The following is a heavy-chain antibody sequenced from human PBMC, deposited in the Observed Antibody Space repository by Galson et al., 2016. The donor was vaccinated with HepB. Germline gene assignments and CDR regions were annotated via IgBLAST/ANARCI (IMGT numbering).Heavy chain of an antibody. V-gene: IGHV4-59*01. CDR2: MYYSGST. CDR3: ARGVPGVY. CDR1: GGSISGYY. D-gene: IGHD1-14*01. Sequence: SETLSLTCTVSGGSISGYYWNWIRRPPGKGLEWIGFMYYSGSTKYNPSLKSRVTISVDASKNQFSLKLTSVTAADTAVYYCARGVPGVYWGQGTLVTVSS. J-gene: IGHJ4*02.